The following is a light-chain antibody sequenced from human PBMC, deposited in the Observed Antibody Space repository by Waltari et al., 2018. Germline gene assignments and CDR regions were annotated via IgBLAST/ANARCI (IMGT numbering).Light chain of an antibody. CDR1: QSISKY. CDR2: HAS. V-gene: IGKV3-20*01. J-gene: IGKJ1*01. Sequence: EIVLTQSPGTLSLSPGERDTLPCRASQSISKYLAGYQQKPGQAPRPLSYHASSRAAGIPDRFSGSGSGTDFSLTISRLEPEDFAVYYCQHYESLPVTFGQGTKVEIK. CDR3: QHYESLPVT.